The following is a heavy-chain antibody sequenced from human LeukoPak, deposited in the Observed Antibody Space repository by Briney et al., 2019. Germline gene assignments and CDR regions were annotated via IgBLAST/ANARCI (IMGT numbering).Heavy chain of an antibody. CDR3: ARDLDDYYDSSGYPY. D-gene: IGHD3-22*01. J-gene: IGHJ4*02. Sequence: ASVKVSCKASGYTFTSYGISWVRQAPGQGLEWIGWISAYNGNTNYAQKLQGRVTMTTDTSTSTAYMELRSLRSDDTAVYYCARDLDDYYDSSGYPYWGQGTLVTVSS. CDR2: ISAYNGNT. CDR1: GYTFTSYG. V-gene: IGHV1-18*01.